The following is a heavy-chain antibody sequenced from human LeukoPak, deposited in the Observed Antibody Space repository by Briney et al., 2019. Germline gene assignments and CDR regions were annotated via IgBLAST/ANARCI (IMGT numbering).Heavy chain of an antibody. J-gene: IGHJ4*02. CDR1: GGTFSSYA. V-gene: IGHV1-69*05. Sequence: SVKVSCKASGGTFSSYAISWVRQAPGQGLEWMGRIIPIFGTANYTQKFQGRVTITTDESTSTAYMELSSLRSEDTAVYYCARGQTGTIDYWGQGTLVTVSS. D-gene: IGHD1-7*01. CDR2: IIPIFGTA. CDR3: ARGQTGTIDY.